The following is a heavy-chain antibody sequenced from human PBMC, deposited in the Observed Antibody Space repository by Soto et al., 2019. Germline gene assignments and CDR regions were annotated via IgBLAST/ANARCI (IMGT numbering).Heavy chain of an antibody. D-gene: IGHD3-22*01. V-gene: IGHV1-18*01. Sequence: EASVKVSCKASGYTFTSYGISWVRQAPGQGLEWMGWISAYNGNTTYAQKLQGRVTMTTDTSTSTAYMELRSLRSDDTAVYYCARDLTFGYDYFEAPAPESDYWGQGTLVTSPQ. CDR2: ISAYNGNT. J-gene: IGHJ4*02. CDR1: GYTFTSYG. CDR3: ARDLTFGYDYFEAPAPESDY.